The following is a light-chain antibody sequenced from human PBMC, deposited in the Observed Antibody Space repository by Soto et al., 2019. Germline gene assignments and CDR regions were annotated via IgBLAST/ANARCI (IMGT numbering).Light chain of an antibody. CDR2: DND. CDR1: SSNIGNNY. Sequence: QSVLTQPPSVSAAPGQKVTISCSGSSSNIGNNYVSWYQQLPGTAPKLLIYDNDKRPSGIPDRFSGSKSGTSATLGITGLQTGDEADYYCVTSHSSLSPVVFGGGTQLTV. J-gene: IGLJ2*01. CDR3: VTSHSSLSPVV. V-gene: IGLV1-51*01.